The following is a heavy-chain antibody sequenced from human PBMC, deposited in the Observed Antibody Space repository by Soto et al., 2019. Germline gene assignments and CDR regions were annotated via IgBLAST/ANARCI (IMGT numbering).Heavy chain of an antibody. D-gene: IGHD4-17*01. CDR2: IYYTGST. J-gene: IGHJ6*02. Sequence: PETLSLTCTVSGVCISSSNYHWGWIRQPPGRGREWIGSIYYTGSTHYNPSLKSRVTVSADTSKNQLSLKLKSVTAADTAVYYCAREKLGRRTTGYYYYGMDVWGQGTTVTVSS. V-gene: IGHV4-39*07. CDR3: AREKLGRRTTGYYYYGMDV. CDR1: GVCISSSNYH.